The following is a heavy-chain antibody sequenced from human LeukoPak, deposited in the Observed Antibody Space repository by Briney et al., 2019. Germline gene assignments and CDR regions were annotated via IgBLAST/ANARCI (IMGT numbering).Heavy chain of an antibody. V-gene: IGHV3-30-3*01. CDR2: ISYDGSNK. CDR3: ARDQGDGDYDLADWFDP. J-gene: IGHJ5*02. CDR1: GFTFSSYA. Sequence: PGRSLRLSCAASGFTFSSYAMHWVRQAPGKGLESVAVISYDGSNKYYADSVKGRFTISRDNSKNTLYLQMNSLRAEDTAVYYCARDQGDGDYDLADWFDPWGQGTLVTVSS. D-gene: IGHD4-17*01.